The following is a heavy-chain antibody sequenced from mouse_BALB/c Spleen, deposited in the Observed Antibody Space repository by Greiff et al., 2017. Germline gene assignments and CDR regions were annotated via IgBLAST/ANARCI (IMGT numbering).Heavy chain of an antibody. V-gene: IGHV2-6-2*01. CDR3: ARHYYGSSYLDY. D-gene: IGHD1-1*01. Sequence: VKVEESGPDLVAPSQSLSITCTVSGFSLTSYGVHWVRQPPGKGLEWLVVIWSDGSTTYNSALKSRLSISKDNSKSQVFLKMNSLQTDDTAMYYCARHYYGSSYLDYWGQGTTLTVSS. CDR2: IWSDGST. J-gene: IGHJ2*01. CDR1: GFSLTSYG.